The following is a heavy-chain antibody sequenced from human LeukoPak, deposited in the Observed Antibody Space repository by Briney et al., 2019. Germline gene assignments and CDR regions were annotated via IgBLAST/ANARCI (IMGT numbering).Heavy chain of an antibody. CDR2: ISYDGSNK. D-gene: IGHD3-3*01. CDR3: ARGEWTLSGFDP. J-gene: IGHJ5*02. CDR1: GFTFSSYG. V-gene: IGHV3-30*03. Sequence: PGRSLRLSCAASGFTFSSYGMHWVRQAPGKGLEWVAVISYDGSNKYYADSVKGRFTISRDNAKNSLYLQMNSLRAEDTAVYYCARGEWTLSGFDPWGQGTLVTVSS.